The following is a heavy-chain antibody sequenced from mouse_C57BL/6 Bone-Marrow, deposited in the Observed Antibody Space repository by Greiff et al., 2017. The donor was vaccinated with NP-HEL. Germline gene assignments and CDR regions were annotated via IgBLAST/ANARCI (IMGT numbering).Heavy chain of an antibody. V-gene: IGHV1-69*01. D-gene: IGHD3-2*02. CDR2: IDPSDSYT. CDR3: ARGVSGYNYFDY. Sequence: QVQLQQPGAELVMPGASVKLSCKASGYTFTSYWMHWVKQRPGQGLEWIGEIDPSDSYTNYNQKFKGKSTLTVDKSSSTAYMQLSSLTSEDSAVYYCARGVSGYNYFDYWGQGTTLTVSS. CDR1: GYTFTSYW. J-gene: IGHJ2*01.